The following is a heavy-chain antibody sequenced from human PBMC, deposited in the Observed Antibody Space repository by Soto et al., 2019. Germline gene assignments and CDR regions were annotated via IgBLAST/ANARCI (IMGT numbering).Heavy chain of an antibody. D-gene: IGHD3-10*01. CDR3: ARISGRFGASHFAF. V-gene: IGHV2-26*01. Sequence: QVTLKEAGPGLVQATETLTLTCNVSGFSLTNVQKGVAWIRQPPGKALEWLAHILSDVEQSSQSSLKKRRANSPDTSKRQVVLLMTNVEPVDTATYYCARISGRFGASHFAFWGQGSAVIVSS. J-gene: IGHJ4*02. CDR1: GFSLTNVQKG. CDR2: ILSDVEQ.